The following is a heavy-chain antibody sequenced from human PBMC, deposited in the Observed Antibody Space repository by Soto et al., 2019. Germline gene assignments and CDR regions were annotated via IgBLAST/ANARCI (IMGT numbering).Heavy chain of an antibody. CDR2: MYPGDSDT. CDR3: ARLPRDCNKTSCYYADH. D-gene: IGHD3-3*01. Sequence: GESLKISCRGSGYDFNTNWFGWVRQLPGRGLEWVGIMYPGDSDTRYNPSLQGHVTLSVDVTVGTAFLQWRSLGTSDTGMYFCARLPRDCNKTSCYYADHWGQGTQVTVSS. J-gene: IGHJ4*02. V-gene: IGHV5-51*01. CDR1: GYDFNTNW.